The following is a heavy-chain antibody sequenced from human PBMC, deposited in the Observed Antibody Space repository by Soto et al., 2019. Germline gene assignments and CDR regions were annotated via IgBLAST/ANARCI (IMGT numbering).Heavy chain of an antibody. Sequence: EVQLVESGGGLVQPGGSLRLSCAVSGFTFSSSEMYWVSQAPGKGLEWISYLHPGGQPIFYADSVKGRFTISRDNANNSLFLQMNSLRVEDTAVYYCARRASRWGQGTMVTVSS. J-gene: IGHJ3*01. V-gene: IGHV3-48*03. CDR3: ARRASR. CDR2: LHPGGQPI. D-gene: IGHD1-26*01. CDR1: GFTFSSSE.